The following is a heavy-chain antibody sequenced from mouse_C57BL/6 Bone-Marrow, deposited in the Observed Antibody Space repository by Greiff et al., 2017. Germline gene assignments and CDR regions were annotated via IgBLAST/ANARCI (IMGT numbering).Heavy chain of an antibody. D-gene: IGHD1-1*01. J-gene: IGHJ1*03. CDR3: AIFVRRGNWYFDV. Sequence: VQLKESGAELVRPGASVKLSCKASGYTFTDYYINWVKQRPGQGLEWIARIYPGSGNTYYNEKFKGKATLTAEKSSSTAYMQLSSLTSEDSAVYFCAIFVRRGNWYFDVWGTGTTVTVSS. CDR1: GYTFTDYY. CDR2: IYPGSGNT. V-gene: IGHV1-76*01.